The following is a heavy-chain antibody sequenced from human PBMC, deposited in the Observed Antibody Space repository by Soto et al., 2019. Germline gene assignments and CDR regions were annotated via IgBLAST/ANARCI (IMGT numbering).Heavy chain of an antibody. CDR3: SGGTGWLVTD. CDR1: GFTFSGYW. V-gene: IGHV3-7*04. J-gene: IGHJ1*01. Sequence: EVQLVESGGGLVQPGGSLRLSCAASGFTFSGYWMNWVRQAPGKGLERVANIKQDGSERYYVDSVKGRFTISRDNAKKSLYLQMDSLRDEDTAVYYCSGGTGWLVTDWGQGTLVTVSS. CDR2: IKQDGSER. D-gene: IGHD6-19*01.